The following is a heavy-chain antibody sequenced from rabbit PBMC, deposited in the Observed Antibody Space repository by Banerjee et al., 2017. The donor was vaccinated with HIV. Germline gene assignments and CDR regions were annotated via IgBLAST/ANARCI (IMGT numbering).Heavy chain of an antibody. CDR1: GFDFSSNA. V-gene: IGHV1S47*01. D-gene: IGHD1-1*01. CDR3: ARDLTDVIGWNFYL. CDR2: VDNGDGST. Sequence: QEQLVESGGGLVQPEGSLTLTCKASGFDFSSNAMCWVRQAPGKRPEWIACVDNGDGSTYYASWVNGRFTISRSTSLNTVTLQMTSLTAADTATYFCARDLTDVIGWNFYLWGQGTLVTVS. J-gene: IGHJ4*01.